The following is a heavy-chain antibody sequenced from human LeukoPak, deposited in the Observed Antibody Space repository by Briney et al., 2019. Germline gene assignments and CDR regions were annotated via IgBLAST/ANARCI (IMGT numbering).Heavy chain of an antibody. D-gene: IGHD2-15*01. Sequence: GGSLRPSCAASGFAFSSYAMSWVRQAPGKGLEWVSFISSNGGSTYYADSVKGRFTISRDNSKNTLSLQMNSLRVEDTAVYYCVKHRCSGGFCPGDYWGQGTLVTVSS. J-gene: IGHJ4*02. V-gene: IGHV3-23*01. CDR1: GFAFSSYA. CDR2: ISSNGGST. CDR3: VKHRCSGGFCPGDY.